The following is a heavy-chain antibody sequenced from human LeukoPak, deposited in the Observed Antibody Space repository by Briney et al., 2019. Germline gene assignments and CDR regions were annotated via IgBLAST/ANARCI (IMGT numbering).Heavy chain of an antibody. D-gene: IGHD3-10*01. J-gene: IGHJ4*02. V-gene: IGHV3-48*01. CDR3: ARGLKRGITMVRGVNELDY. Sequence: RGSLRLSCAASGFTFSSYSMNWVRQAPGKGLEWVSYISSSSSTIYYADSVKGRFTISRDNAKNSLYLQMNSLRAEDTAVYYCARGLKRGITMVRGVNELDYWGQGTLVTVSS. CDR2: ISSSSSTI. CDR1: GFTFSSYS.